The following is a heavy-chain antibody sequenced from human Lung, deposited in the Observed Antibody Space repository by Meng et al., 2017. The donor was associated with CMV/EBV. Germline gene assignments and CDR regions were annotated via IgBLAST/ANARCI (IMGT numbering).Heavy chain of an antibody. CDR1: GYTFTGYY. CDR3: ARVGGGVGFWDY. CDR2: INPISGGT. J-gene: IGHJ4*02. Sequence: ASXXVSCKASGYTFTGYYMHWVRQDPGQGLEWMGWINPISGGTNYAQKFPNRVTMTRDTSISTAYMELSGLRSDDTAVYYCARVGGGVGFWDYLGQGTLVTVSS. D-gene: IGHD1-26*01. V-gene: IGHV1-2*02.